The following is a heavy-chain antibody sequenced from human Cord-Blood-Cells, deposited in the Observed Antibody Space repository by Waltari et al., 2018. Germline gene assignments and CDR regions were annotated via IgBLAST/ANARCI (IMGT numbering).Heavy chain of an antibody. CDR1: GYTFTSYD. V-gene: IGHV1-8*01. J-gene: IGHJ4*02. Sequence: QVQLVQSGAEMKKPGASVKVSWKDSGYTFTSYDINWGRQATGQGLEWMGWMNPNSGNTGYAQKFQGRVTMTRNTSISTAYMELSSLRSEDTAVYYCASKNYCSGGSCYPFDYWGQGTLVTVSS. CDR2: MNPNSGNT. D-gene: IGHD2-15*01. CDR3: ASKNYCSGGSCYPFDY.